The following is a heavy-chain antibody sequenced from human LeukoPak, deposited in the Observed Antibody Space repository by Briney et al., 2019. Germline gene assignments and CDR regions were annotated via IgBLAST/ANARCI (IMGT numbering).Heavy chain of an antibody. CDR2: IKEDGSQK. CDR3: ARSGPSGYYID. V-gene: IGHV3-7*01. CDR1: GFTLSNYW. Sequence: GGSLRVSCAASGFTLSNYWMTWVRQAAGEGPEWVATIKEDGSQKHYMDSVKGRFTISRDNAKNSLYLQMNNLRAEDTAVYYCARSGPSGYYIDWGQGTLVTVSS. J-gene: IGHJ4*02. D-gene: IGHD3-3*01.